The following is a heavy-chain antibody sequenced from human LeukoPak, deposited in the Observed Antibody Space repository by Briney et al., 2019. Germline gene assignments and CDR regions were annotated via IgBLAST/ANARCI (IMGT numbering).Heavy chain of an antibody. CDR2: ISGSGGST. D-gene: IGHD3-3*01. CDR1: GSTFSSYA. J-gene: IGHJ4*02. V-gene: IGHV3-23*01. CDR3: AKDFFDFWSGYPNSDY. Sequence: GGSLRLSCAASGSTFSSYAMSWVRQAPGKGLEWVSAISGSGGSTYYADSVKGRFTISRDNSKNTLYLQMNSLRAEDTAVYYCAKDFFDFWSGYPNSDYWGQGTLVTVSS.